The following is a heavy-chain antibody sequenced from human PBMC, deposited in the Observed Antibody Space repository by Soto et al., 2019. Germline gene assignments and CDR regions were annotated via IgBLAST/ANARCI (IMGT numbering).Heavy chain of an antibody. CDR2: IIPILGIA. CDR3: ARVGGSGSRYHNWFDP. D-gene: IGHD3-10*01. J-gene: IGHJ5*02. CDR1: GGTFSSYT. V-gene: IGHV1-69*02. Sequence: QVQLVQSGAEVKKPGSSVKVSCKASGGTFSSYTISWVRQAPGQGLEWMGRIIPILGIANYAQKFQGRVTITADKSTSTAYMELSSLRSEDTAVYYCARVGGSGSRYHNWFDPWGQGTLVTVSS.